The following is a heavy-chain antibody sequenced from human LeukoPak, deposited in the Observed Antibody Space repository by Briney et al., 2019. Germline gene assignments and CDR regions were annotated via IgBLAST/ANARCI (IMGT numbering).Heavy chain of an antibody. Sequence: GGSLRLSCTASGFSFSSNWMSWVRQAPGTGLEWVGNIRGDGGAKSYGGSVKGRFTISRDNSKNTLYLQMDNLRAEDTAVYYCASSHDSSGNDWGQGTLVTVSS. CDR2: IRGDGGAK. J-gene: IGHJ4*02. D-gene: IGHD3-22*01. CDR3: ASSHDSSGND. V-gene: IGHV3-7*01. CDR1: GFSFSSNW.